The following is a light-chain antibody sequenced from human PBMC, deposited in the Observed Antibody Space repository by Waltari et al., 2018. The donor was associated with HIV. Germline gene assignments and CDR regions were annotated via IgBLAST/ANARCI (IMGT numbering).Light chain of an antibody. CDR2: AVS. Sequence: QSALTQPASVSGSPGQSITISCTGTSSDVGSYNLVSWYQQHPGKAPNLMLYAVSKRPSGVSNPFPGSKSGNTASLTIPGLQAEDEADYYCCSYAGSSTYVFGTGTKVTVL. CDR1: SSDVGSYNL. V-gene: IGLV2-23*02. J-gene: IGLJ1*01. CDR3: CSYAGSSTYV.